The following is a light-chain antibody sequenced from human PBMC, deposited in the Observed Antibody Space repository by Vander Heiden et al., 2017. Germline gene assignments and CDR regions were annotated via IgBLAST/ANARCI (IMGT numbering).Light chain of an antibody. V-gene: IGKV1-39*01. CDR1: QTISRY. CDR3: QQSYRTPFT. Sequence: DIKMTQSPASLSASIADRVTITCRAGQTISRYLNWYQQRPGKAPNLLIYGASTLERGVPSRFSGSGSGTEFTLTINSLQTEDFGTYYCQQSYRTPFTFGPGTLVDIK. CDR2: GAS. J-gene: IGKJ3*01.